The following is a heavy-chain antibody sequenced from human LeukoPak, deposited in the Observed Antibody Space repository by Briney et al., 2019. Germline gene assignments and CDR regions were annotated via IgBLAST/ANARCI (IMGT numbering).Heavy chain of an antibody. CDR3: ARDVVVGPKSRTLDY. V-gene: IGHV3-74*01. Sequence: PGGSLRPSCAASGFTFSSYWMYWVRQAPGKGLVWVSRINSDGSGALYAGSVKGRFTISRDNAKNTPYLQMNSLRADDTAVYFCARDVVVGPKSRTLDYWGQGALVTVSS. CDR2: INSDGSGA. CDR1: GFTFSSYW. J-gene: IGHJ4*02. D-gene: IGHD2-21*01.